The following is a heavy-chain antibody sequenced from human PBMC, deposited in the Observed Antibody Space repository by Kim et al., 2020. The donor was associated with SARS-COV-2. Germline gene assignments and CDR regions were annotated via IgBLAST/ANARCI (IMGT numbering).Heavy chain of an antibody. V-gene: IGHV3-9*01. CDR2: ISWNSGSI. CDR1: GFTFDDYA. Sequence: GGSLRLSCAASGFTFDDYAMHWVRQAPGKGLEWVSGISWNSGSIGYADSVKGRLTISRDNAKNSLYLQMNSLRAEDTALYYCAKPCGVSGWSYYYYGMDV. D-gene: IGHD6-19*01. J-gene: IGHJ6*01. CDR3: AKPCGVSGWSYYYYGMDV.